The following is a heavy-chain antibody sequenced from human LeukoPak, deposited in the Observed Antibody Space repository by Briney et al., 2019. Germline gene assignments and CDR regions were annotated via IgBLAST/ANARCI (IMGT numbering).Heavy chain of an antibody. CDR3: AKDKSAGIAAAGSFDY. CDR2: ISYDGSNK. D-gene: IGHD6-13*01. Sequence: PGGSLRLSCATSGFTFSSYGMHWVRQAPGKGLEWVAVISYDGSNKYYADSVKGRFTISRDNSKNTLYLQMNSLRAEDTAVYYCAKDKSAGIAAAGSFDYWGQGTLVTVSS. V-gene: IGHV3-30*18. J-gene: IGHJ4*02. CDR1: GFTFSSYG.